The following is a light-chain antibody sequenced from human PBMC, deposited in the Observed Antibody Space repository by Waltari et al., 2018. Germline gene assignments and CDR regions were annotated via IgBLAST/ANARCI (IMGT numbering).Light chain of an antibody. V-gene: IGLV2-11*01. CDR3: FAYAGTYTYL. CDR2: DVS. CDR1: SNDIGGYVY. Sequence: QSALTQPRSVSASPGQSVTISCTGTSNDIGGYVYVSWSQQYPGRAPRRLIFDVSTRPSVVPARFSGSKSGTKASLTISGLQSDDEADYYCFAYAGTYTYLFGTGTRVTVL. J-gene: IGLJ1*01.